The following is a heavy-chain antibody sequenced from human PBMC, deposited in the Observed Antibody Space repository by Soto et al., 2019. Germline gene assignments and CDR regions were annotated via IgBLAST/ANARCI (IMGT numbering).Heavy chain of an antibody. CDR2: IYSGGTT. J-gene: IGHJ4*02. Sequence: GGSLTLSCAASGFTIRNNYMSWVRLPPGKGLEWVSVIYSGGTTMHADSERGRFTISRDTSKNILYLDMNSLRVEDTATYFCARAAYQTDYFDSWGQGTLVTVSS. D-gene: IGHD2-2*01. CDR3: ARAAYQTDYFDS. CDR1: GFTIRNNY. V-gene: IGHV3-66*01.